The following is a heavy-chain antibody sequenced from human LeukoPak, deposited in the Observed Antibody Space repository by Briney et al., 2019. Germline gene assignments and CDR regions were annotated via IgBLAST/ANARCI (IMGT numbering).Heavy chain of an antibody. CDR3: ANIDGGWHGPLAPPPSSNY. V-gene: IGHV3-30*02. J-gene: IGHJ4*02. CDR2: IRYDGSNK. CDR1: GFTFSSYG. Sequence: GGSLRLPCAASGFTFSSYGMHWVRQAPGKGLEWVAFIRYDGSNKYYADSVKGRFTISRDNSKNTLYLQMNSLRAEDTAVYYCANIDGGWHGPLAPPPSSNYWGQGTLVTGSS. D-gene: IGHD6-19*01.